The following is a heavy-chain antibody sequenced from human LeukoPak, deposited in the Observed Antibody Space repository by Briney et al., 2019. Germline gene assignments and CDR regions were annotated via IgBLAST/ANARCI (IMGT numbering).Heavy chain of an antibody. CDR1: GFTFSSYG. CDR3: AKDVNYYDSSGYSIFQH. V-gene: IGHV3-23*01. Sequence: PGGTLRLSCAASGFTFSSYGMSWVRQAPGKGLEWVSAISGSGGSTYYADSVKGRFTLSRDNSKNTLYLQMNSLRAEDTAVYYCAKDVNYYDSSGYSIFQHWGQGTLVTVSS. CDR2: ISGSGGST. J-gene: IGHJ1*01. D-gene: IGHD3-22*01.